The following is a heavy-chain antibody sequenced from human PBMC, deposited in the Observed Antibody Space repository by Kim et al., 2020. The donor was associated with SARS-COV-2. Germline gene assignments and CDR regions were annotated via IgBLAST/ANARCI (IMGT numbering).Heavy chain of an antibody. CDR2: ISSSSSTI. J-gene: IGHJ6*02. D-gene: IGHD3-10*01. CDR3: ARDSPGHYYGSGSYYYYYYGMDV. Sequence: GGSLRLSCAASGFTFSSYSMNWVRQAPGKGLEWVSYISSSSSTIYYADSVKGRFTISRDNAKNSLYLQMNSLRDEDTAVYYCARDSPGHYYGSGSYYYYYYGMDVWGQGTTVTVSS. V-gene: IGHV3-48*02. CDR1: GFTFSSYS.